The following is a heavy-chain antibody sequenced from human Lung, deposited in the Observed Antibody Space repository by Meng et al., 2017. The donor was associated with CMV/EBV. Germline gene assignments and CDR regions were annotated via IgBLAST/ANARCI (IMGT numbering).Heavy chain of an antibody. J-gene: IGHJ4*02. CDR1: GFNFNNYW. D-gene: IGHD5-24*01. CDR2: INEDGSET. V-gene: IGHV3-7*01. CDR3: ARDPRGDGGVTFDY. Sequence: GGPLRLXCVGSGFNFNNYWMNWVRQAPGKGLEWVANINEDGSETYYLDSVKGRFTISRDNAKNSLFLQMNSLRADDTAVYYCARDPRGDGGVTFDYWGQGXLVTVSS.